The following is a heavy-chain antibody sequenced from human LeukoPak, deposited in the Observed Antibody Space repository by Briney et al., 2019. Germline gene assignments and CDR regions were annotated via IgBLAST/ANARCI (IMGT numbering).Heavy chain of an antibody. V-gene: IGHV3-23*01. Sequence: GGSLRLSCAASGFIFSNYGMNWVRQAPGKGLEWVSGIGVGGTTYYADSVKGRFTISRDTSKNTLYLQMNSLRAEDTAVYYCAKAQGYYDCWGQGTQVTVSS. CDR1: GFIFSNYG. D-gene: IGHD3-22*01. CDR3: AKAQGYYDC. CDR2: IGVGGTT. J-gene: IGHJ4*02.